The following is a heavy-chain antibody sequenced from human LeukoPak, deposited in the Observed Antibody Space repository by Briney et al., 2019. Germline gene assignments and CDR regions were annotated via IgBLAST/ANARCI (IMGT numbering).Heavy chain of an antibody. J-gene: IGHJ6*03. CDR3: AREQWLVTHYYYYMDV. CDR1: GYTFTGYY. D-gene: IGHD6-19*01. Sequence: ASVKVSCKASGYTFTGYYMHWVRQAPGQGLEWMGWINPNSGGTNYAQKFQGWVTMTRDTSISTAYMELSRLRSDDTAVYYCAREQWLVTHYYYYMDVWGKGTTVTVSS. V-gene: IGHV1-2*04. CDR2: INPNSGGT.